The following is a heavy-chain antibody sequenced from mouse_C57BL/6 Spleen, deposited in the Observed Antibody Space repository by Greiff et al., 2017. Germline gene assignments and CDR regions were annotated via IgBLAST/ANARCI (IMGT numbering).Heavy chain of an antibody. D-gene: IGHD2-3*01. Sequence: VKLLESGAELVRPGTSVKVSCKASGYAFTNYLIEWVKQRPGQGLEWIGVINPGSGGTNYNEKFKGKATLTADKSSSTAYMQLSSLTSEDSAVYFCAREIYDGYYGAMDYWGQGTSVTVSS. CDR3: AREIYDGYYGAMDY. CDR2: INPGSGGT. J-gene: IGHJ4*01. CDR1: GYAFTNYL. V-gene: IGHV1-54*01.